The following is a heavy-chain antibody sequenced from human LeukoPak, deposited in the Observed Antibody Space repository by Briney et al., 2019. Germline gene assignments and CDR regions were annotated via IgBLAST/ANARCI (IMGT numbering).Heavy chain of an antibody. CDR2: IYTSGST. CDR3: ARASYSYDINGWVPFDY. D-gene: IGHD3-22*01. J-gene: IGHJ4*02. V-gene: IGHV4-61*02. CDR1: GNSISSGDNY. Sequence: SETLSLTCTVSGNSISSGDNYWSWIRQPTGKGLEWIGRIYTSGSTNYNPSLKSRVTISGDTSKNQFSLRLSSVTAADTAVYYCARASYSYDINGWVPFDYWGQGTLVTVSS.